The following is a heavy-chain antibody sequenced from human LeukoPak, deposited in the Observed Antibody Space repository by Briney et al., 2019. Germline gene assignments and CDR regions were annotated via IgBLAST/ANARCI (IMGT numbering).Heavy chain of an antibody. V-gene: IGHV3-23*01. CDR1: GFTFSSFA. D-gene: IGHD2-2*01. CDR2: ISGSGGST. Sequence: PGGSLRLPCAASGFTFSSFAMSWVRQAPGKGLEWVSAISGSGGSTFYADSVKGRFTISRDNSKNTLFLQMNGLRAEDTAVYYCAKDRSCSGSSCNVGSWGQGTMVTVSS. J-gene: IGHJ3*01. CDR3: AKDRSCSGSSCNVGS.